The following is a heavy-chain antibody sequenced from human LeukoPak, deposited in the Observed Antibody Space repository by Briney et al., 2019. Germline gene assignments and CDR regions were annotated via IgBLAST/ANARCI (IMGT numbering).Heavy chain of an antibody. J-gene: IGHJ3*01. CDR3: TSDFG. Sequence: GGSPRLSCEASGLTLGDAWIHWVRQAPGKGLEWVGRMKSKASGGTPDYAAPVIGRFNISRDDSKDTLYLQMNSLKIEDGGVYYCTSDFGWGQGTMVAVSS. CDR2: MKSKASGGTP. V-gene: IGHV3-15*01. CDR1: GLTLGDAW. D-gene: IGHD3-10*01.